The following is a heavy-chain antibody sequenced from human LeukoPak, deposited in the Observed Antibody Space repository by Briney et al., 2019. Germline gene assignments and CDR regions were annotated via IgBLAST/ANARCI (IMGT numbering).Heavy chain of an antibody. Sequence: SSQTLSLTCAVSGYSISSGYYWGWIRRPPGKGLEWSGIIYHSGSTYYNPSLKRRVTISVDTSKNQFSLKLSSVTAADTAVYYCASALNYYYGMDVWGKETTVTVSS. CDR1: GYSISSGYY. J-gene: IGHJ6*04. CDR2: IYHSGST. CDR3: ASALNYYYGMDV. V-gene: IGHV4-38-2*01.